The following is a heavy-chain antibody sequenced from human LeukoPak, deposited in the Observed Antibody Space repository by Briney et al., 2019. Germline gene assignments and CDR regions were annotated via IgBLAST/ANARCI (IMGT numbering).Heavy chain of an antibody. CDR2: ISHSGST. V-gene: IGHV4-34*01. CDR3: VTYYYGSSAPKRNY. Sequence: SETLSLTCAVYGGSFSDYFWSWIRQPPGKGLEWIGEISHSGSTTYNPSLRSRVTISGDTSKRQFSLKLSSVTAADTAVYYCVTYYYGSSAPKRNYWGQGILVTVSS. CDR1: GGSFSDYF. D-gene: IGHD3-22*01. J-gene: IGHJ4*02.